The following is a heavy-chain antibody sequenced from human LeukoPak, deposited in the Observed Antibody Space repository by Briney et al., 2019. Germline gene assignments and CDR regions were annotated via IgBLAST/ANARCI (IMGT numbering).Heavy chain of an antibody. V-gene: IGHV1-2*02. CDR3: AREGSSSSQFIDYYYMDV. CDR1: EYTFIDYY. CDR2: INPNSGGT. J-gene: IGHJ6*03. D-gene: IGHD6-6*01. Sequence: VASVKVACTASEYTFIDYYIHWVRQAPGQGLEWMGWINPNSGGTNYAQKFQGRVTMTRDTSISTAYMELSRLRSDDTAVFYCAREGSSSSQFIDYYYMDVWGKGTTVTVSS.